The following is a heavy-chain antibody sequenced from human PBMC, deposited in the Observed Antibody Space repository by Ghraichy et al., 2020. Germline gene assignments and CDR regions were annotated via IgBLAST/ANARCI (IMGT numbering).Heavy chain of an antibody. J-gene: IGHJ4*02. D-gene: IGHD1-7*01. CDR1: GGSISSSSYY. CDR3: ATLRGNWNYVMIDY. V-gene: IGHV4-39*01. Sequence: SETLSLTCTVSGGSISSSSYYWGWIRQPPGKGLEWIGSIYYSGSTYYNPSLKSRVTISVDTSKNQFSLKLSSVTAADTAVYYCATLRGNWNYVMIDYWGQGTLVTVS. CDR2: IYYSGST.